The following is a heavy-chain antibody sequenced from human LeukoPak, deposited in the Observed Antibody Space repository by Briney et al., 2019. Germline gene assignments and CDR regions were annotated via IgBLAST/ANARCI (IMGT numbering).Heavy chain of an antibody. J-gene: IGHJ4*02. Sequence: GGSLRLSCAASGFTFSDYYMTWIRQPPGKGLEWMSYISTVGSTIFYAGSVKGRFTISRDDAKNSLYLQMNSLRAEDTAVYYCARAHMTTVTLGDYWGQGTLVTVSS. D-gene: IGHD4-11*01. CDR1: GFTFSDYY. CDR2: ISTVGSTI. CDR3: ARAHMTTVTLGDY. V-gene: IGHV3-11*04.